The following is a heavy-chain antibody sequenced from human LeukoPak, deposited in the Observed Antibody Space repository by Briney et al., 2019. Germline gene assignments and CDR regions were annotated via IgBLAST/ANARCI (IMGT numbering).Heavy chain of an antibody. V-gene: IGHV7-4-1*02. CDR1: GYTFTSYA. D-gene: IGHD2-15*01. CDR3: AREQPTTYCSGGSCYSEWFDP. Sequence: ASVKVSCKASGYTFTSYAMNWVRQAPGQGLEWMGWINTNTGNPTYAQGFTGRFVFSLGTSVSTAYLQISSLKAEDTAVYYCAREQPTTYCSGGSCYSEWFDPWGQGTLVTVSS. J-gene: IGHJ5*02. CDR2: INTNTGNP.